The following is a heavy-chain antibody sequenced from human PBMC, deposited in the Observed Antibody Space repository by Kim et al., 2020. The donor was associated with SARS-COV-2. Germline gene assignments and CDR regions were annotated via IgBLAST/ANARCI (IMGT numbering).Heavy chain of an antibody. J-gene: IGHJ4*02. CDR1: GFTFSSYW. Sequence: GGSLRLSCAASGFTFSSYWMSWVRQAPGKGLEWVANIKQDGSEKYYVDSVKGRFTISRDNAKNSLYLQMNSLRAEDTAVYYCASHWGRLGELWGFDYWGQGTLVTVSS. CDR3: ASHWGRLGELWGFDY. D-gene: IGHD3-16*01. CDR2: IKQDGSEK. V-gene: IGHV3-7*01.